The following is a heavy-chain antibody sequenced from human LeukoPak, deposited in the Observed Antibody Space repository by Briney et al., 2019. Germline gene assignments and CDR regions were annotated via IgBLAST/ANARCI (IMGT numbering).Heavy chain of an antibody. J-gene: IGHJ4*02. CDR1: GGSFSGYY. V-gene: IGHV4-34*01. D-gene: IGHD3-22*01. CDR2: INHSGST. Sequence: SETLSLTCAVYGGSFSGYYWSWIRQPPGKGLEWIGEINHSGSTNYNPSLKSRVTISVDTSKNQSSLKLSSVTAADTAVYYCARSVFTTSSHPYFCDYWGQGTLVTVSS. CDR3: ARSVFTTSSHPYFCDY.